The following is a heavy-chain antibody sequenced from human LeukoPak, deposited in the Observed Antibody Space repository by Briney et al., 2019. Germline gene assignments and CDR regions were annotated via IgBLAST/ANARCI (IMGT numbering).Heavy chain of an antibody. CDR1: GGSISSSSYY. J-gene: IGHJ6*03. D-gene: IGHD3-10*01. CDR2: IYYSGSI. CDR3: ARSYYYGSGRLYYYYYYMDA. V-gene: IGHV4-39*01. Sequence: PSETLSLTCTVSGGSISSSSYYWGWIRQPPGKGLEWIGSIYYSGSIYYNPSLKSRVTISVDTSKNQFSLKLSSVTAADTAVYYCARSYYYGSGRLYYYYYYMDAWGKGTTVTISS.